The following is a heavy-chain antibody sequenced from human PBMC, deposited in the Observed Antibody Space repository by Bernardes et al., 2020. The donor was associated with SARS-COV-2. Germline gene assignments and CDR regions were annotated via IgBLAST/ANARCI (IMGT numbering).Heavy chain of an antibody. J-gene: IGHJ1*01. CDR2: IYWDDDK. V-gene: IGHV2-5*02. CDR3: AHKGSSWYDAGYFQH. Sequence: SGPTLVKPTQTLTLTCTFSGFSLSTSGVGVGWIRQPPGKALEWLALIYWDDDKRYSPSLKSRLTITKDTSKNQVVLTMTNMDPVDTSTYYCAHKGSSWYDAGYFQHWGQGTLVTVSS. D-gene: IGHD6-13*01. CDR1: GFSLSTSGVG.